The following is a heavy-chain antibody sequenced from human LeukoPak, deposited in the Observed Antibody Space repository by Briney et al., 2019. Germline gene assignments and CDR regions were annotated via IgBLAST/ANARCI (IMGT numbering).Heavy chain of an antibody. CDR1: GFTFSSYA. D-gene: IGHD6-19*01. J-gene: IGHJ4*02. V-gene: IGHV3-30*04. CDR3: ARDGAIAVAGFDY. Sequence: GGSLRLSCAASGFTFSSYAMHWVRQAAGKGLEWVAVISYDGSNKYYADSVKGRFTISRDNSKNTLYLQMNSLRAEDTAVYYCARDGAIAVAGFDYWGQGTLVTVSS. CDR2: ISYDGSNK.